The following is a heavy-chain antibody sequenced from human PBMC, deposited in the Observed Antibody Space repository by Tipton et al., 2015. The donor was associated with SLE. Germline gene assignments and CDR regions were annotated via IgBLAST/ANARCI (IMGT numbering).Heavy chain of an antibody. CDR2: ISTYNGNT. Sequence: QSGAEVKNPEASVKASCKASAYTFTTYSISWVRQAPGQGLEWMGWISTYNGNTNYAQKLQGRVTMTTDTSTSTAYMELRSLRSDDTAVYYCARAVTTGLYWYFDLWGRGTLVTVSS. J-gene: IGHJ2*01. V-gene: IGHV1-18*01. CDR3: ARAVTTGLYWYFDL. D-gene: IGHD4-17*01. CDR1: AYTFTTYS.